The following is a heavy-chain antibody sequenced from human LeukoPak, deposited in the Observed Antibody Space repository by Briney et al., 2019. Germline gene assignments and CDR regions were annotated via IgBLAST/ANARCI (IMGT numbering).Heavy chain of an antibody. CDR2: ISSSGSTI. Sequence: GGSLRLSCAASGFTFSDYYMSWIRQAPGKGLEWVSYISSSGSTIYYADSVKGRFTISRDNAKNSLYLQMNSLRAEDTAVYYCARGGRVLRYFDWPQGMDVWGQGTTVTVSS. CDR1: GFTFSDYY. CDR3: ARGGRVLRYFDWPQGMDV. V-gene: IGHV3-11*01. J-gene: IGHJ6*02. D-gene: IGHD3-9*01.